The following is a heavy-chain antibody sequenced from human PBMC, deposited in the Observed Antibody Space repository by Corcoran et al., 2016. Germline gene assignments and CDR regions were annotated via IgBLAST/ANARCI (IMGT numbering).Heavy chain of an antibody. D-gene: IGHD3-22*01. CDR1: GDSVSSNSAA. V-gene: IGHV6-1*01. J-gene: IGHJ5*02. CDR2: TYYRSKWYN. CDR3: ARALGTYYEDRSGYYYGQDWFDP. Sequence: QVQLQQSGPGLVKPSQTLSLTCAISGDSVSSNSAAWNWIRQSPSRGLEWLGRTYYRSKWYNDYAVSVKSRITINPDTSKTPCTLKLNAVTPEETAVYYGARALGTYYEDRSGYYYGQDWFDPWGQGTLVTVSS.